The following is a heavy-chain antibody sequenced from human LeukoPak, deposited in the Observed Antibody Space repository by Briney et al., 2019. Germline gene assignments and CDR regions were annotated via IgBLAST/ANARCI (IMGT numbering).Heavy chain of an antibody. CDR1: GFTFSSYV. V-gene: IGHV3-23*01. CDR2: ISGSGGST. CDR3: AKVYPDYYGSGSFLGYGMDV. D-gene: IGHD3-10*01. Sequence: AGGSLRLSCAASGFTFSSYVMSWVRQAPGKGLEWVSAISGSGGSTYFADSVKGRFTISRDNSKNTLYLQMNSLRAEDTAVYYCAKVYPDYYGSGSFLGYGMDVWGQGTTVTVSS. J-gene: IGHJ6*02.